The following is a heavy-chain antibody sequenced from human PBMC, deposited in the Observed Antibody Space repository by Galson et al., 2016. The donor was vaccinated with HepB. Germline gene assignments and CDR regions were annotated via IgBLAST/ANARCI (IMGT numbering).Heavy chain of an antibody. D-gene: IGHD5-18*01. V-gene: IGHV3-11*05. CDR3: ARDFSPMRGYDY. CDR1: GFIFSDYY. J-gene: IGHJ4*02. Sequence: SLRLSCAASGFIFSDYYMSWVRQPPGQGLEWISYISSTSRYTDYADSAKGRFTISRDNARNSLYLQMNSLRAEDTAVYYCARDFSPMRGYDYWGQGTLVTVSS. CDR2: ISSTSRYT.